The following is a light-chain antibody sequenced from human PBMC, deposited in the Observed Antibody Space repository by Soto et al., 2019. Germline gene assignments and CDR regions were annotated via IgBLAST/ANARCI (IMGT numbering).Light chain of an antibody. Sequence: DIVMTQSPDSLVVSLGERATINCKSSQSLLYSSNNKNYLAWYQQKPGQPPKLLIYWASTRESGVPDRFSGSGYGADFTLTISSLQAEDVAVYYCQQYYSTPITFGQGTRLEIQ. J-gene: IGKJ5*01. CDR3: QQYYSTPIT. CDR2: WAS. V-gene: IGKV4-1*01. CDR1: QSLLYSSNNKNY.